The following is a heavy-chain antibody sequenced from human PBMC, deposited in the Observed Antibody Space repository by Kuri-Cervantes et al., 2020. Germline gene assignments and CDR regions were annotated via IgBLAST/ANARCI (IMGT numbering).Heavy chain of an antibody. J-gene: IGHJ5*02. Sequence: LRLSCTVSGGSISSGGYYWSWIRQPPGKGLEWIGYIYYSGSTYYNPSLKSRVTISVDTSKNQFSLKVTSVTAADTAVYYCARVGERGWFDPWGQGTLVTVSS. CDR1: GGSISSGGYY. D-gene: IGHD1-1*01. V-gene: IGHV4-31*03. CDR3: ARVGERGWFDP. CDR2: IYYSGST.